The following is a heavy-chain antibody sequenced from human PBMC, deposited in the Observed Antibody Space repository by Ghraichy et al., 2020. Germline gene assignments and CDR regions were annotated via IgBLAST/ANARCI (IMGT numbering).Heavy chain of an antibody. J-gene: IGHJ4*02. Sequence: SETLSLTCAVYGGSFSGYYWSWIRQPPGKGLEWIGEINHSGSTNYNPSLKSRVTISVDTSKNQFSLKLSSVTAADTAVYYCARGRRIPGPFPFDYWGQGTLVTVSS. CDR2: INHSGST. V-gene: IGHV4-34*01. CDR1: GGSFSGYY. D-gene: IGHD1-14*01. CDR3: ARGRRIPGPFPFDY.